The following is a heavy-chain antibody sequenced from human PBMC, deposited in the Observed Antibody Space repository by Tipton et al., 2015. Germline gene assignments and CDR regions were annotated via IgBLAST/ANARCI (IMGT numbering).Heavy chain of an antibody. V-gene: IGHV4-4*02. CDR2: IYHSGDA. CDR3: ARRSLVGQEGLDS. D-gene: IGHD2-8*02. CDR1: GDSISSINW. Sequence: TLSLTCAVSGDSISSINWWSWVRQPPGKGPEWIGQIYHSGDANYNPSLTSRATLSVDMSNNYFSLKLTSVTAADTAVYYCARRSLVGQEGLDSWGQGTLVTVSS. J-gene: IGHJ4*02.